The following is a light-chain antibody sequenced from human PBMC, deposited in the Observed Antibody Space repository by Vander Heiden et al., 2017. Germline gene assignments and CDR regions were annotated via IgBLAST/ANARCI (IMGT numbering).Light chain of an antibody. CDR2: DTS. CDR3: QQNNDWPPNT. V-gene: IGKV3-15*01. J-gene: IGKJ2*01. Sequence: EVVMTQSPATLSLSPGERATLSCRASQSVSTKLAWYQQKPGQAPRLLIYDTSTRDADIPTRFTGSGFGTDFTLTISSRQSEDFALYFCQQNNDWPPNTFGQGTKMEIK. CDR1: QSVSTK.